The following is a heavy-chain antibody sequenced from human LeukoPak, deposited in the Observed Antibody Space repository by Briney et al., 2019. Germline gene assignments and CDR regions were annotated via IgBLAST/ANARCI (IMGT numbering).Heavy chain of an antibody. V-gene: IGHV3-66*01. CDR2: IYGGGST. J-gene: IGHJ6*02. CDR1: GFTFSSYA. D-gene: IGHD2/OR15-2a*01. Sequence: GGSLRLSCAASGFTFSSYAMSWIRQAPGKGLEWVSVIYGGGSTYYADSVKGRFTISRDNSKNTLYLQMNSLRAEDTAVYYCARETFYSTYGMDVWGQGTTVTVSS. CDR3: ARETFYSTYGMDV.